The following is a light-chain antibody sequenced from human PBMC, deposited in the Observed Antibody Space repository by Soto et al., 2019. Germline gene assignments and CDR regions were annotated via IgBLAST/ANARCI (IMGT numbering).Light chain of an antibody. CDR3: QQYGSAGT. V-gene: IGKV3-20*01. J-gene: IGKJ1*01. Sequence: EIELTQSPGTLSLSPGERATLSCRASQSVSNNYLAWYQQKPGQAPRLLIYGASNRATGIPDRFSGSGSGTDFTLTISRLEPEDFAVYYCQQYGSAGTFGQGTKVEIK. CDR2: GAS. CDR1: QSVSNNY.